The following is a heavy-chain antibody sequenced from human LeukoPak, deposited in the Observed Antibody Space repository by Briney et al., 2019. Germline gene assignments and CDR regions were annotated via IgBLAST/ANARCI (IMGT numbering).Heavy chain of an antibody. V-gene: IGHV3-23*01. Sequence: LEWVXXXSGSGGSTYYADSVKGRFTISRDNSKNTLYLQMNSLRAEDTAVYYCAKLTSSSSSPWFDPWGQGTLVTVSS. D-gene: IGHD6-6*01. CDR3: AKLTSSSSSPWFDP. J-gene: IGHJ5*02. CDR2: XSGSGGST.